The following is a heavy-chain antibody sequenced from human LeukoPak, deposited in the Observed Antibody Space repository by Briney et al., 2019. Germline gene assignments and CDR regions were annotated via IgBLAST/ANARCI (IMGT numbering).Heavy chain of an antibody. CDR3: AKGYGDLVAFDI. J-gene: IGHJ3*02. D-gene: IGHD4-17*01. CDR2: IRYDGNNK. CDR1: GFTFSSYG. V-gene: IGHV3-30*02. Sequence: PGGSLRLSCAASGFTFSSYGMDWVRQAPGKGLEWVAVIRYDGNNKDYADSVKGRFTISRDNSKKTLFLQMNSLRVEDTAVYYCAKGYGDLVAFDIWAQGTMVPVSS.